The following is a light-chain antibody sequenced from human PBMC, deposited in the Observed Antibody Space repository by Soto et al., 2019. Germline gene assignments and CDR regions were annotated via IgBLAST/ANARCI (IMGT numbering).Light chain of an antibody. Sequence: DIQMTQSPSTLSASVGDRVTITCRASQSISSWLAWYQQKPGKAPKLLIYDASSLESGVPSRFSGSGSGTEFTLTISSLQPDDFANDYCQQYNSYWTFGQGTEVEIK. CDR2: DAS. CDR1: QSISSW. J-gene: IGKJ1*01. CDR3: QQYNSYWT. V-gene: IGKV1-5*01.